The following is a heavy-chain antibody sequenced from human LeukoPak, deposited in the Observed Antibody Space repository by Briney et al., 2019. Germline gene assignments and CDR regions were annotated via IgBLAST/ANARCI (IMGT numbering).Heavy chain of an antibody. CDR3: GRDLKENGVTH. Sequence: PSDTLSLTCSVSGGSIRSSSYYWTWIRQPPGKGLEWIGNIHSSGSTDYNPSLKNRVTMSVDTSTNQFSLKVKSVTAADTAVYYCGRDLKENGVTHWGLGTLVIVSS. D-gene: IGHD4-17*01. CDR1: GGSIRSSSYY. V-gene: IGHV4-39*07. CDR2: IHSSGST. J-gene: IGHJ4*02.